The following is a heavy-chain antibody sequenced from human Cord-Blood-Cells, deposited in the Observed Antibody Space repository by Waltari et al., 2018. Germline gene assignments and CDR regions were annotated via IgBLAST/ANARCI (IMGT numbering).Heavy chain of an antibody. D-gene: IGHD3-22*01. V-gene: IGHV4-34*01. CDR2: INHSGRN. CDR1: GGSFSGYY. CDR3: ASYYYYDSSGYYFDY. J-gene: IGHJ4*02. Sequence: QVQLQQWGAGLLKPSETLSLTCAVYGGSFSGYYWSWIRQPPGKGLEWIGEINHSGRNNYNPSLKSRVTISVDTSKNQFSLKLSSVTAADTAVYYCASYYYYDSSGYYFDYWGQGTLVTVSS.